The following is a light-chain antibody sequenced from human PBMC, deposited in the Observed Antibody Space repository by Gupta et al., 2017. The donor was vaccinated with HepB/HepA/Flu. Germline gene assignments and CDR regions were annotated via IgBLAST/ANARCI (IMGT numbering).Light chain of an antibody. Sequence: EIVLTQSLATLSLSPGERATLSCRASQSVSSYLAWYQQKPGQAPRLLIYDASNRATGIPARFSGSGSGTDFTLTISSLEPEDFAVYYCQQRSNWPPIITFGQGTRLEIK. CDR3: QQRSNWPPIIT. V-gene: IGKV3-11*01. CDR2: DAS. CDR1: QSVSSY. J-gene: IGKJ5*01.